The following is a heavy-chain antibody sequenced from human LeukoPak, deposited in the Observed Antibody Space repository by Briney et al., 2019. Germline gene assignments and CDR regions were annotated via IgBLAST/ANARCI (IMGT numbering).Heavy chain of an antibody. CDR3: AKGPKQLLVRRSVWSYMDV. CDR1: GFTFSSYA. J-gene: IGHJ6*03. D-gene: IGHD5/OR15-5a*01. CDR2: ISYDGSNK. V-gene: IGHV3-30*04. Sequence: PGRSLRLSCAASGFTFSSYAMHWVRQAPGKGLEWVALISYDGSNKYYADSVKGRFTISRDNSKNTLSLQMNSLRTEDTAVYYCAKGPKQLLVRRSVWSYMDVWGKGTTVTIS.